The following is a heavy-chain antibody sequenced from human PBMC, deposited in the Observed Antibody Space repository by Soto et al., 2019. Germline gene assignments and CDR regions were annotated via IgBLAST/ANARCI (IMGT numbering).Heavy chain of an antibody. CDR3: ARGSAGGSSGWYNDYLDY. V-gene: IGHV4-34*01. J-gene: IGHJ4*02. CDR1: GGSFSGYY. CDR2: INHSGST. D-gene: IGHD6-19*01. Sequence: SETLSLTCAVYGGSFSGYYWSWIRQPPGKGLEWIGEINHSGSTNYNPSLKSRVTISVDTSKNQFSLKLSSVTAADTAVYYCARGSAGGSSGWYNDYLDYWGQGTLVTVSS.